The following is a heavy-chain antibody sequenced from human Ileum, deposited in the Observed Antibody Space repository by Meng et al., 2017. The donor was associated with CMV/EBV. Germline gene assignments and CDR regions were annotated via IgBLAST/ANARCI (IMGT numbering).Heavy chain of an antibody. J-gene: IGHJ4*02. V-gene: IGHV3-48*04. CDR3: ARPSDGYNYPY. CDR2: ISSSSRTI. CDR1: GFTFSSYS. Sequence: GESLKISCAASGFTFSSYSMNWVRQAPGKGLEWVSYISSSSRTIYYADSVKGRFTISRDNAKNSLYLQMKSLRAEDTAVYYCARPSDGYNYPYWGQGTLVTVSS. D-gene: IGHD5-24*01.